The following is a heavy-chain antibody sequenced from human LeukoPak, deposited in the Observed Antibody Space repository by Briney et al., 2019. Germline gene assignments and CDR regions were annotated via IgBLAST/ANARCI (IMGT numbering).Heavy chain of an antibody. CDR3: ARYIVVVPAASDNWFDP. V-gene: IGHV5-51*01. CDR1: GYSFTSYW. Sequence: RGASLKISCKGSGYSFTSYWVGWVRQMPGKGLEWMGIIYPGDSDTRYSPSFQGQVTISADKSISTAYLQWSSLKASDTAMYYCARYIVVVPAASDNWFDPWGQGTLVTVSS. J-gene: IGHJ5*02. D-gene: IGHD2-2*01. CDR2: IYPGDSDT.